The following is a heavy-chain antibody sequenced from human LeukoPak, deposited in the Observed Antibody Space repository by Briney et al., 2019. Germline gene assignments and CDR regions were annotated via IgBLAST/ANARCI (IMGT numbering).Heavy chain of an antibody. V-gene: IGHV4-61*08. J-gene: IGHJ5*02. D-gene: IGHD3-22*01. CDR2: IYYSGST. CDR3: ARARGLLLRNWFDP. Sequence: SETLSLTCAVSGGSVSSGGYYWSWIRQPPGKGLEWIGYIYYSGSTNYNPSLKSRVTISVDTSKNHFSLKLSSVTAADTAVYYCARARGLLLRNWFDPWGQGTLVTVSS. CDR1: GGSVSSGGYY.